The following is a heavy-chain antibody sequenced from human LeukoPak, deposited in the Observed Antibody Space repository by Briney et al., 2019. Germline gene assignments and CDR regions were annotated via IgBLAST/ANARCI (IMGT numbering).Heavy chain of an antibody. V-gene: IGHV3-30-3*01. CDR2: ISYDGSNK. CDR1: GFTFSSYA. CDR3: ARDMSYYDSGGYYYRGYYYYGMDV. Sequence: GRSLRLSCAASGFTFSSYAMHWVRQAPGKGLEWVAVISYDGSNKYYADSVKGRFTISRDNSKNTLYLQMNSLRAEDTAVYYCARDMSYYDSGGYYYRGYYYYGMDVWGQGTTVTVSS. J-gene: IGHJ6*02. D-gene: IGHD3-22*01.